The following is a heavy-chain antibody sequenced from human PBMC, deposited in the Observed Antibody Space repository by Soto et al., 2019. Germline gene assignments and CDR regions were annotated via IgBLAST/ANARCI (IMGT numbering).Heavy chain of an antibody. V-gene: IGHV2-5*02. CDR3: ARGVRSCSRTNCPNCFGP. CDR1: GFSLSTSGVG. D-gene: IGHD1-1*01. J-gene: IGHJ5*02. Sequence: QITLKESGPTLVKPTQTLTLTCTFSGFSLSTSGVGVGWIRQPPGKALEWLALIYWDDDKRYSPSLNNRLTSTKDTSKNQGVLTLTNVDPMDTATYYCARGVRSCSRTNCPNCFGPWGQGTLVTVSS. CDR2: IYWDDDK.